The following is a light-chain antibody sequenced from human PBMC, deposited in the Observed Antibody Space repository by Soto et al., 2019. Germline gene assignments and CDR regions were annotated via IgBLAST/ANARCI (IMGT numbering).Light chain of an antibody. J-gene: IGLJ2*01. CDR2: VDS. V-gene: IGLV3-21*02. CDR1: NIESKS. Sequence: SYELTQPPSVSVAPGQTARITCGGNNIESKSVHWYQQRPGQAPVLVIYVDSDRPSGIPDRFSGSKSGTSGSLAISGLRSEDDADYYCAAWDDNLSGVLFGGGTKVTVL. CDR3: AAWDDNLSGVL.